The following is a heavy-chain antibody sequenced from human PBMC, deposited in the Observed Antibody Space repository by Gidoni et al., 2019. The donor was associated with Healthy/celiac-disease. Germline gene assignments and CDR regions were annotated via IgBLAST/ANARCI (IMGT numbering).Heavy chain of an antibody. CDR2: ISGSGGSS. D-gene: IGHD2-2*01. Sequence: EVQLVESGGGLVQPGGSLRLSCAHSGVTFSSYAMSWVRQATGKGLEWVSAISGSGGSSYCADSVKGRFTIARDNSKKTRYLQMNSLRAEDKAVYYCAKLVSYQLLTHFDYWGQGTLVTVSS. CDR1: GVTFSSYA. CDR3: AKLVSYQLLTHFDY. V-gene: IGHV3-23*04. J-gene: IGHJ4*02.